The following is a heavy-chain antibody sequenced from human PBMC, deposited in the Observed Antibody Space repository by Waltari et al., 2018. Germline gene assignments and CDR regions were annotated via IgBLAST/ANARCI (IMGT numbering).Heavy chain of an antibody. J-gene: IGHJ1*01. D-gene: IGHD2-15*01. CDR2: IIPSVGTA. V-gene: IGHV1-69*01. CDR3: ARACSGGSCYFYFQH. Sequence: QVQLVQSGAELKKPGSSVKVSCKASGGTFSSYAISWVRQAPGQGLEWMGGIIPSVGTANYAQKFQGRVTITADESTSTAYMELSSLRSEDTAVYYCARACSGGSCYFYFQHWGQGTLVTVSS. CDR1: GGTFSSYA.